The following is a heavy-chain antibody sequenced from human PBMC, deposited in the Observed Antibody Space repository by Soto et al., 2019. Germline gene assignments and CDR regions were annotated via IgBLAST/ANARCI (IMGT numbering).Heavy chain of an antibody. D-gene: IGHD2-15*01. CDR3: GKVLVGATGHTDSDS. V-gene: IGHV4-39*01. CDR2: IDYNGVT. CDR1: GCSFNSNAFS. J-gene: IGHJ4*02. Sequence: XATLCLTFTVSGCSFNSNAFSGGWIRQPPGKGLEWIGNIDYNGVTYYNPSLKSRVTVSKDTSKNQFSLKLTSVTAADTALYYCGKVLVGATGHTDSDSWGQGTLVTVSS.